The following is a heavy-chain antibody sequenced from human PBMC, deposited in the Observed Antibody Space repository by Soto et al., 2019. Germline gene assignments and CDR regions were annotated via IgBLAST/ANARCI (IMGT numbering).Heavy chain of an antibody. CDR1: GFTFSSYS. D-gene: IGHD2-15*01. J-gene: IGHJ3*02. CDR3: ARLYCSGGSCYSGDAFDI. Sequence: EMRLVESGGGLVQPGRSLRLSCAASGFTFSSYSMNWVRQAPGKGLEWVSHISTSSRTIYYADSVKGRFTISRDNAKNSLYLQMNSLRAQDTAVYYYARLYCSGGSCYSGDAFDIWGQGTMVTVSS. V-gene: IGHV3-48*01. CDR2: ISTSSRTI.